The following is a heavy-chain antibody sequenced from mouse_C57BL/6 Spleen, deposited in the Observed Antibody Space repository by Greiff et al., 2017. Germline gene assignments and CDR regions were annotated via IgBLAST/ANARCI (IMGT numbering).Heavy chain of an antibody. D-gene: IGHD1-1*01. Sequence: EVQLKESVAELVRPGASVKLSCTASGFNITNTYMHWVKQRPEQGLEWIGRIDPANGNTKYAPKFQGKDTITADTSSNTAYLQLSSLTSADTAIYYCARGTTVVGDFDVWGTGTTVTVSS. CDR3: ARGTTVVGDFDV. CDR2: IDPANGNT. CDR1: GFNITNTY. J-gene: IGHJ1*03. V-gene: IGHV14-3*01.